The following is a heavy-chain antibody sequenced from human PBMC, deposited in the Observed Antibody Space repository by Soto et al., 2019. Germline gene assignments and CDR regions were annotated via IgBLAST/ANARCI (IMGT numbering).Heavy chain of an antibody. V-gene: IGHV3-23*01. Sequence: GGSLRLSCAASGFTFSDYAMSWVRQAPGKGLEWVSVISGSAGSTYYADSVKGRFTVSRDNSKNTLYLQMNSLRAEDTAVYYCAKITIVGVVNDWFDPWGQGTLVTVSS. CDR1: GFTFSDYA. CDR3: AKITIVGVVNDWFDP. CDR2: ISGSAGST. D-gene: IGHD3-3*01. J-gene: IGHJ5*02.